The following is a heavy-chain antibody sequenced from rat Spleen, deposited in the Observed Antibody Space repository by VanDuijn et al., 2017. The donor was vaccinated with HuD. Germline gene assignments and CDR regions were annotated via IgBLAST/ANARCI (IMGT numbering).Heavy chain of an antibody. V-gene: IGHV5-19*01. CDR3: ATDRYYYSSYVMDA. CDR2: ISPSGGST. CDR1: GFTFNNYG. D-gene: IGHD1-2*01. J-gene: IGHJ4*01. Sequence: EVQLVESDGGLVQPGRSLKLSCVASGFTFNNYGMHWIRQAPTKGLEWVASISPSGGSTYYRDSVKGRFTISRDNAKSTLYLQMDSLRSEDTATYYCATDRYYYSSYVMDAWGQGASVTVSS.